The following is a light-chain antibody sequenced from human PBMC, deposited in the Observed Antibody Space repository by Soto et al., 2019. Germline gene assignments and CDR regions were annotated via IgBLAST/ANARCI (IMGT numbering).Light chain of an antibody. Sequence: DIQITQSPSTLSASVGYTVTVTCRASQSVSGWLAWYHQKPGEAPKLLIYDASALPRGGPSRFSGSGSGTKFTLTIASLQPDDFATYYCQQYETFSGRLGPGTKVDIK. J-gene: IGKJ1*01. V-gene: IGKV1-5*01. CDR2: DAS. CDR3: QQYETFSGR. CDR1: QSVSGW.